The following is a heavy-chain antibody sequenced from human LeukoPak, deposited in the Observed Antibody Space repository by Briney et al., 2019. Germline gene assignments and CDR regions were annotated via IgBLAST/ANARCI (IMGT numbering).Heavy chain of an antibody. J-gene: IGHJ4*02. V-gene: IGHV1-69*13. CDR1: GGTFSSYA. D-gene: IGHD4-17*01. CDR2: IIPIFGTA. CDR3: ARADGDYVAELDY. Sequence: ASVKVSCKASGGTFSSYAIRWVRQAPGQGLEWMGGIIPIFGTANYAQKFQGRVTITADESTSTAYMELSSLRSEDTAVYYCARADGDYVAELDYWGQGTLVTVSS.